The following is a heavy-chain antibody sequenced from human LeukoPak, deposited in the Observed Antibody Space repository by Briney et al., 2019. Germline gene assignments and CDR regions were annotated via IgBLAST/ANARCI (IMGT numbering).Heavy chain of an antibody. CDR1: GGSFSGYY. J-gene: IGHJ5*02. CDR2: INHSGST. Sequence: SETLSLTCAVYGGSFSGYYWSWIRQPPGKGLEWIGEINHSGSTNYNPSLKSRVTISVDTSKNQFSLKLSSVTAADTAVYYCARGRDDFWGGSLGGHNWFDPWGQGTLVTVSS. V-gene: IGHV4-34*01. D-gene: IGHD3-3*01. CDR3: ARGRDDFWGGSLGGHNWFDP.